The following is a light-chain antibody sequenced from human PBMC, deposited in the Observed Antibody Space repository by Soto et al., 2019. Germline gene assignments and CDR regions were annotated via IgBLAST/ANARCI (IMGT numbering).Light chain of an antibody. J-gene: IGLJ1*01. CDR3: SSYTTSETRV. V-gene: IGLV2-14*03. CDR2: DVS. CDR1: SGDVGSYNY. Sequence: QSALTQPASVSGSPGQSITISCTGTSGDVGSYNYVSWYQHHPGKVPKLMIYDVSSRPSGVSNRFSGSKSGNTASLTISGLQTEDEADYYCSSYTTSETRVFGTGTKVTVL.